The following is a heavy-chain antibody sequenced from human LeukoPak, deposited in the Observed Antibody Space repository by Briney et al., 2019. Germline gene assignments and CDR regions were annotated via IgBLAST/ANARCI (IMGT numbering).Heavy chain of an antibody. CDR3: AGRRGDLSYFDS. J-gene: IGHJ4*02. V-gene: IGHV4-39*01. D-gene: IGHD4-17*01. CDR2: IYYSGST. CDR1: GGSISSSSYY. Sequence: PSETLSLTCTVSGGSISSSSYYWGWIRQPPGKGLEWIGSIYYSGSTYYNPSLKSRVTISVDTSKNQFSLKLSSVTAADTAVYYCAGRRGDLSYFDSWGQGTLVTVSS.